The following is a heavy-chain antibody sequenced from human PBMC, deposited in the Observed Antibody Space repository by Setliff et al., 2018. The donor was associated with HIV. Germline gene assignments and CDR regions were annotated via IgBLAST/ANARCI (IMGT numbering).Heavy chain of an antibody. Sequence: PSETLSLTCTVSGGSISSNSYYWGWLRQPPGKGLEWIGSIYYSGSTYYNSSLKRRITISVDTSKNQFSLRLSSVTAADTAVYYCARQGLVLVPASIDWRLPPSPIDYWGQGALVTVS. CDR1: GGSISSNSYY. J-gene: IGHJ4*02. CDR3: ARQGLVLVPASIDWRLPPSPIDY. CDR2: IYYSGST. V-gene: IGHV4-39*01. D-gene: IGHD2-2*01.